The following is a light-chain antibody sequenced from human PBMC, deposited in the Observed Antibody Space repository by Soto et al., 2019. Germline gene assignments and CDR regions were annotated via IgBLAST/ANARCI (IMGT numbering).Light chain of an antibody. CDR2: GAK. J-gene: IGKJ1*01. V-gene: IGKV1-17*01. CDR1: QAISNY. Sequence: DIQMTQSPSFLSASVVDRVTITCRASQAISNYLNWYQQRPGKAPNLLIFGAKTLQSGVPSRFSGTGSGTEFTLIISSLQPDDFATYYCQQYGSYWTFGQGTKV. CDR3: QQYGSYWT.